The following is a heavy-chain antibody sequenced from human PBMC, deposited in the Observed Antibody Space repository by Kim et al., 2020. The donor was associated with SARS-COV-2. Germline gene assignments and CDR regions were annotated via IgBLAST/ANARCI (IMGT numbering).Heavy chain of an antibody. CDR2: MSGIGVRT. Sequence: GGSLRLSCAVSGFTFSSYAMSWVRQAPGKGLEWVSRMSGIGVRTSYADSVKGRFTISRDYSKNTLYLQMSSLRAEDTALYYSAKRHRSAAFYVCGQCTMV. CDR3: AKRHRSAAFYV. V-gene: IGHV3-23*01. J-gene: IGHJ3*01. CDR1: GFTFSSYA. D-gene: IGHD6-19*01.